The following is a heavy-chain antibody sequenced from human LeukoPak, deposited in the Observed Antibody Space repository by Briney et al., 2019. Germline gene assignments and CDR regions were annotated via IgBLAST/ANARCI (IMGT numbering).Heavy chain of an antibody. CDR1: GFTFDDYT. J-gene: IGHJ4*02. Sequence: GGSLRLSCAASGFTFDDYTMHWVRQGPGKGLEWVSLISWDGGYSYYADSVKGRFAFSRDNSENSLYLQMNSLRTEDTALYYCARASGYHYYFDYWGQGTLVTVSS. V-gene: IGHV3-43*01. CDR2: ISWDGGYS. CDR3: ARASGYHYYFDY. D-gene: IGHD5-12*01.